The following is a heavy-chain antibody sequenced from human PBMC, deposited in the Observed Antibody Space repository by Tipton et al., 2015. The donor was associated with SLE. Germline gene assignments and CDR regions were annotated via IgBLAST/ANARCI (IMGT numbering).Heavy chain of an antibody. D-gene: IGHD3-16*01. CDR2: IIPMFGAT. CDR1: GGTFSSSA. CDR3: ASAVASGGSHIYYYDS. V-gene: IGHV1-69*01. J-gene: IGHJ4*02. Sequence: QSGAKVKKPGSSVKASCKASGGTFSSSAISWVRQAPGQGLEWMGGIIPMFGATTYAQKFQGRVTLTAEESTSTAFMELTSLTSEDTAVYFCASAVASGGSHIYYYDSWGQGTLVTVSS.